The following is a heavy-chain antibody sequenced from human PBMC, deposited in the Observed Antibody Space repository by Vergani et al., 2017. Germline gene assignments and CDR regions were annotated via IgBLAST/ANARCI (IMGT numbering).Heavy chain of an antibody. CDR2: ISGDGGNT. V-gene: IGHV3-43*02. D-gene: IGHD4-17*01. CDR3: AGDSPVTTGDFDY. CDR1: GFTFDDYA. Sequence: EVQLVESGGGVVQPGGSLRLSCAASGFTFDDYAMHWVRQAPGKGLEWVSLISGDGGNTNYAQKLQGRVTMTTDTSTSTAYMELRILRSDDTAVYYCAGDSPVTTGDFDYWGQGTLVTVSS. J-gene: IGHJ4*02.